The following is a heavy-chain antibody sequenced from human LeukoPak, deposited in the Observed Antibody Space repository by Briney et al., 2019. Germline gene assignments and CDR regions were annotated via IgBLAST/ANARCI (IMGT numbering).Heavy chain of an antibody. J-gene: IGHJ4*02. CDR2: ISSSSTTI. V-gene: IGHV3-48*01. D-gene: IGHD2-15*01. Sequence: GGSLRLSCAASGISFNSNAMNWVRQAPGKGLEWVSYISSSSTTIYYADSVKGRFTISRDNAKNSLYLQMNSLRAEDTAVYYCAKDTQVVAATDYFDYWGQGTLVTVSS. CDR1: GISFNSNA. CDR3: AKDTQVVAATDYFDY.